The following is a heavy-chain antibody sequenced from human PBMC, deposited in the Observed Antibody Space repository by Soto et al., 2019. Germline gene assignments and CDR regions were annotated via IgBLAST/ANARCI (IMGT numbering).Heavy chain of an antibody. Sequence: EVELLESGGGLVQPGGSVRLSCAASGFTFRNYAMSWVSQAPGKGLEWVSSIHGEGAGSFYTDAVKGRFTVSRDDSKETLYLQMSRLRIDDTAVYYCVKDGVDRSGNWDWFDPWGQGTLVTVAS. V-gene: IGHV3-23*01. CDR2: IHGEGAGS. J-gene: IGHJ5*02. CDR1: GFTFRNYA. D-gene: IGHD3-22*01. CDR3: VKDGVDRSGNWDWFDP.